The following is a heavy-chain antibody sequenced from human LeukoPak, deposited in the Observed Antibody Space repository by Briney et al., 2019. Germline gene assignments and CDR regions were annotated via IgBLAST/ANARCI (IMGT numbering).Heavy chain of an antibody. CDR1: GGSISSTSHY. Sequence: SETLSLTCTVSGGSISSTSHYWGWIRQPPGKGLEWIGSIYYSGSTYYNPSLKSRVTISIDTSENQFSLKLSSVTAADTAVYYCARHGLFRISLNWFDPWGQGTLVTVSS. D-gene: IGHD3-10*01. V-gene: IGHV4-39*01. CDR3: ARHGLFRISLNWFDP. J-gene: IGHJ5*02. CDR2: IYYSGST.